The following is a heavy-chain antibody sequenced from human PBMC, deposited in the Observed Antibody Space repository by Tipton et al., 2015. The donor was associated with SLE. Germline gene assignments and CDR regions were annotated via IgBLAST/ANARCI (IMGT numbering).Heavy chain of an antibody. Sequence: TLSLTCTVSGGSINTYYWSWIRQPPGKGLEWIGEIYPSGNTRYNPSLKSRVTISVDTSKNQFSLKLSSVTAADTAVYYCARVYSSSHPDVWGKGTTVTVSS. J-gene: IGHJ6*04. CDR2: IYPSGNT. CDR1: GGSINTYY. V-gene: IGHV4-59*01. D-gene: IGHD6-13*01. CDR3: ARVYSSSHPDV.